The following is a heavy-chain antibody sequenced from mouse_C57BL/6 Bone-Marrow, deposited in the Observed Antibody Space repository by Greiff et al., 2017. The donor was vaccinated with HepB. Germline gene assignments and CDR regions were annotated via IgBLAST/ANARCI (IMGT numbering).Heavy chain of an antibody. D-gene: IGHD1-1*01. CDR3: ARDHYGSSSSWFAY. J-gene: IGHJ3*01. Sequence: EVMLVESGGGLVKPGGSLKLSCAASGFTFSSYAMSWVRQTPEKRLEWVATISDGGSYTYYPDNVKGRFTISRDNAKNNLYLQMSHLKSEDTAMYYCARDHYGSSSSWFAYWGQGTLVTVSA. V-gene: IGHV5-4*01. CDR1: GFTFSSYA. CDR2: ISDGGSYT.